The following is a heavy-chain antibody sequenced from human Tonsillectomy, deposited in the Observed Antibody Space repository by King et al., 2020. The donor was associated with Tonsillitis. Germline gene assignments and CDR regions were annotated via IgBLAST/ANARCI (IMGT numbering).Heavy chain of an antibody. V-gene: IGHV3-43*02. CDR2: ITGDGGIT. CDR3: AKAYPDDYIWGSYRAHFDF. D-gene: IGHD3-16*02. CDR1: GFTFDEYA. J-gene: IGHJ4*02. Sequence: VQLVESGGGVVQPGGSLRLSCAASGFTFDEYAMHWVRQTPGKGLEWVSLITGDGGITYYADSVKGRFTISRDNSKNSRYLQMNSLRTEDTALYYCAKAYPDDYIWGSYRAHFDFWGQGTLVTVSS.